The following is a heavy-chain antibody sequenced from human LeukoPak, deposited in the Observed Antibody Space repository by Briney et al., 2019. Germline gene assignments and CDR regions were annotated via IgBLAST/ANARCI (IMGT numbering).Heavy chain of an antibody. V-gene: IGHV4-34*01. J-gene: IGHJ4*02. D-gene: IGHD2-21*02. CDR1: GGSFSPYS. CDR3: SRGGFYCGGDCYVDY. CDR2: INHSGST. Sequence: TSETLSLTCAVYGGSFSPYSWSWIRQPPGKGLEWIGEINHSGSTNYNPSLKSRVTISVDTSKNQFSLRLSSVTAADTAVYYCSRGGFYCGGDCYVDYWGQGTLVTVSS.